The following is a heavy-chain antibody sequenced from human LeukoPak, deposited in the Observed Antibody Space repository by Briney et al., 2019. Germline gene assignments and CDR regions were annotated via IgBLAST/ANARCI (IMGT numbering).Heavy chain of an antibody. CDR1: GFTFSSFA. Sequence: GGSLRLSCAASGFTFSSFAMRWVRQAPGKGLEWLAVISYDGSNDYYAGSLKGRFTMSRDNSRNTLYLQIKSLRPDDTAVYYCARDAGGAFYWYFDLWGRGTLVTVSS. CDR3: ARDAGGAFYWYFDL. V-gene: IGHV3-30-3*01. J-gene: IGHJ2*01. CDR2: ISYDGSND. D-gene: IGHD1-26*01.